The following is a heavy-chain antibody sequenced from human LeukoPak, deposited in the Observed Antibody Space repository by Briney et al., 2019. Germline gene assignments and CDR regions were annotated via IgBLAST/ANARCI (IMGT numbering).Heavy chain of an antibody. D-gene: IGHD6-13*01. CDR2: SNHSGST. J-gene: IGHJ5*02. V-gene: IGHV4-34*01. CDR1: GESFSGYY. Sequence: PSETLSLTCAVYGESFSGYYWSWIRQPPGKGLEWIGESNHSGSTDYNPSLKSRVTISVDTSKNQFSLNLSSVTAADTAVYYCARHIGSSWPNWFDPWGQGTLVTVSS. CDR3: ARHIGSSWPNWFDP.